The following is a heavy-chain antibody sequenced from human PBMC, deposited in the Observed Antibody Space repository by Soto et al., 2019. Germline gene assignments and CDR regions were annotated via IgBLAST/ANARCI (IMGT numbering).Heavy chain of an antibody. D-gene: IGHD3-22*01. CDR3: AGTYYYDSSGFWPL. CDR2: INHSGST. CDR1: GGSFSGYY. Sequence: SETLSLTCAVYGGSFSGYYWSWIRQPPGKGLEWIGEINHSGSTNYNPSLKSRVTISVDTSENQFSLKLSSVTAADTAVYYCAGTYYYDSSGFWPLWGQGTLVTVSS. V-gene: IGHV4-34*01. J-gene: IGHJ4*02.